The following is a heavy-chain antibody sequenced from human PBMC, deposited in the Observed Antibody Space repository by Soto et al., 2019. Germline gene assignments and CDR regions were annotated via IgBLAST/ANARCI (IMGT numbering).Heavy chain of an antibody. Sequence: SLILSLAASGFTFSSYEMNWVRQAPGKGLEWVSYISSSGRTIYYADSVKGRFTICRDNAKNSLYLQMNSLRAEDTAVYYCARAPRRKHDSYAPDVWDQGAEVTVAS. CDR3: ARAPRRKHDSYAPDV. CDR1: GFTFSSYE. D-gene: IGHD5-18*01. CDR2: ISSSGRTI. J-gene: IGHJ3*01. V-gene: IGHV3-48*03.